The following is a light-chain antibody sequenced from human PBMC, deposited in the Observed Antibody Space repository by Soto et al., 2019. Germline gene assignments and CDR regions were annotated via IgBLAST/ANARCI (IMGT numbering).Light chain of an antibody. CDR3: AAWDDSLNGSV. Sequence: QSVLTQPPSASGTPGQRVTLSCSGSSSKIGSNAVNWYQQLPETAPKLLIHSNNERPSGVPDRFSGARSGTSASLVISGLQSEDEADFYCAAWDDSLNGSVFGGGTKVTVL. J-gene: IGLJ2*01. CDR2: SNN. V-gene: IGLV1-44*01. CDR1: SSKIGSNA.